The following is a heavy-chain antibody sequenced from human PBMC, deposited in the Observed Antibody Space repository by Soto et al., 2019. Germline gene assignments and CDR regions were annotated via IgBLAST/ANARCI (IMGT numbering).Heavy chain of an antibody. CDR1: GFTFSSYA. CDR2: ISYDGSNK. D-gene: IGHD1-26*01. V-gene: IGHV3-30-3*01. Sequence: QVQLVESGGGVVQPGRSLRLSCAASGFTFSSYAMHWVRQAPGKGLEWVAVISYDGSNKYYADSVKGRFTISRDNSKNTLYLQMNSLRAEDTAVYYCARVPVGARGGWFDPWGQGTLVTVSS. J-gene: IGHJ5*02. CDR3: ARVPVGARGGWFDP.